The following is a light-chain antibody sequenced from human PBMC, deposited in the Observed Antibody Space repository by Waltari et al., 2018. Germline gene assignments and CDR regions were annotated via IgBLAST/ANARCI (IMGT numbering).Light chain of an antibody. Sequence: DIVMTQSPDSLAASLGERATINCKSSQSVFYSANNKNYLAWYQQKPGQPPKLLIYWASTRESGVPEGFSGSGSGTDFTLTISSLQAEDVAIYYCQQYYDDRARSFGPGTKVEVK. CDR1: QSVFYSANNKNY. CDR2: WAS. CDR3: QQYYDDRARS. J-gene: IGKJ3*01. V-gene: IGKV4-1*01.